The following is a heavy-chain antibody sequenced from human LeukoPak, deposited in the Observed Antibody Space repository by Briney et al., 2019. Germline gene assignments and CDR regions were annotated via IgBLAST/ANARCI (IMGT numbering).Heavy chain of an antibody. V-gene: IGHV3-43*01. CDR2: FSWDGSST. CDR1: GFTFDHYT. CDR3: AKDSGYSTWGSHGSFDS. D-gene: IGHD4-11*01. J-gene: IGHJ5*01. Sequence: GGSLRLSCAASGFTFDHYTMHWVRQVPGKGLEWVSLFSWDGSSTFYADSVKGRFTISRDNSKNSLHLQMNGLRNEDTAFYYCAKDSGYSTWGSHGSFDSWGQGTLVTVSS.